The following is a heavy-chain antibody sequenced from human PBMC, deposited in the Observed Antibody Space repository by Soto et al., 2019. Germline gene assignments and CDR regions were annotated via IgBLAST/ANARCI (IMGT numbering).Heavy chain of an antibody. CDR1: GFSLSNARMG. Sequence: QVTLKESGPVLVKPTETLTLTCTVSGFSLSNARMGVSWIRQPPGKALEWLAHIFSSDEKSYSTSLKSRLTISKDTSKSQVVLTMTNMDPVDTATYYCARSALYCSSTSCQYYFDYWGQGTLVTVSS. CDR2: IFSSDEK. D-gene: IGHD2-2*01. J-gene: IGHJ4*02. CDR3: ARSALYCSSTSCQYYFDY. V-gene: IGHV2-26*01.